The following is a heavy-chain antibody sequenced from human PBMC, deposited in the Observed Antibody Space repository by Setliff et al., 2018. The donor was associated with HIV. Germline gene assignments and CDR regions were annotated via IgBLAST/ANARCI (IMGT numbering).Heavy chain of an antibody. V-gene: IGHV4-31*03. J-gene: IGHJ4*02. D-gene: IGHD3-10*01. CDR2: IYYSGST. Sequence: PSETLSLTCTVSGDSINSGNYYWSWIRQHPGKGLEWIGYIYYSGSTYYSPSLKSRVTISEDTSKNQFSLKMRSVTAADTAVYYCATSPAGEILGSRPFYFDYWGQGTRVTVSS. CDR1: GDSINSGNYY. CDR3: ATSPAGEILGSRPFYFDY.